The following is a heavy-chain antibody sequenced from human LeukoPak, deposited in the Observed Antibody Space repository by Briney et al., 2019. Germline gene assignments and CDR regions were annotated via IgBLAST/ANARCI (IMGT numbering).Heavy chain of an antibody. J-gene: IGHJ3*02. CDR3: ARQHIVVVTDAFDI. D-gene: IGHD2-21*02. CDR1: GGSFSGYY. V-gene: IGHV4-34*01. CDR2: INHSGST. Sequence: SETLSLTCAVYGGSFSGYYWSWIRQPPGKGLEWIGEINHSGSTNYNPSLKSRGTISVDTSKNQFSLKLSSVTAADTAVYYCARQHIVVVTDAFDIWGQGTMVTVSS.